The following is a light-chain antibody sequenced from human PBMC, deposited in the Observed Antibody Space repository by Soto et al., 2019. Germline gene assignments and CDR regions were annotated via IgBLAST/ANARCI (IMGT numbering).Light chain of an antibody. V-gene: IGLV1-40*01. CDR2: GNS. CDR3: QSYDSNLSVV. Sequence: QSVLTQPPSVSGAPGQRVTISCTGSSSNIGTGYDVHWYQQLPGTAPKLLIYGNSNRPSGVPDRFSGSKSGTSASLAITGLQAEEEADYYCQSYDSNLSVVFGGGTKVTVL. J-gene: IGLJ2*01. CDR1: SSNIGTGYD.